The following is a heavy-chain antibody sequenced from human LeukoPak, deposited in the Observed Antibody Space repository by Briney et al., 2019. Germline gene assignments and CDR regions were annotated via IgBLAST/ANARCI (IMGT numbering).Heavy chain of an antibody. CDR3: ASIDPVGRT. V-gene: IGHV3-20*04. CDR1: GFIVGEYG. J-gene: IGHJ4*02. D-gene: IGHD1-26*01. CDR2: ISRSGATT. Sequence: GGSLRLSCSGSGFIVGEYGMSWVRQPPGKGLQWVSGISRSGATTGYADSVKGRFTISRDNAKNSVYLQMDRLRAEDTALYYCASIDPVGRTWGQGTLVIVSA.